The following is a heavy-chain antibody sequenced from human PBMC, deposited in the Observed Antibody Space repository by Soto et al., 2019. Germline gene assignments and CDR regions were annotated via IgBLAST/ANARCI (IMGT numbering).Heavy chain of an antibody. Sequence: GGSLRLSCAASGFAVSSNYMNWVRQAPGKGLEWVSVIYGDDNTYYADSVKGRFTISRHNSKNTLYLKVNSLRPEDTAVYYCARGSSGYGYDAFDIWGQGTMVTV. CDR1: GFAVSSNY. CDR3: ARGSSGYGYDAFDI. CDR2: IYGDDNT. J-gene: IGHJ3*02. D-gene: IGHD5-12*01. V-gene: IGHV3-53*04.